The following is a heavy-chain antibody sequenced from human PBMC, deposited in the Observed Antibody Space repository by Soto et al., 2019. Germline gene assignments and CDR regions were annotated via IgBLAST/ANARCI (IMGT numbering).Heavy chain of an antibody. CDR3: ASSLGEPTAY. D-gene: IGHD3-10*01. CDR1: GFTFSSYA. J-gene: IGHJ4*02. CDR2: ISYDGSNK. Sequence: QVQLVESGGGVVQPGRSLRLSCAASGFTFSSYAMHWVRQAPGKGLEWVAVISYDGSNKYYADSVKGRFTISRDNSKNTLYLQMNSLRAEDTAVYYCASSLGEPTAYWGPGTLVTVSS. V-gene: IGHV3-30-3*01.